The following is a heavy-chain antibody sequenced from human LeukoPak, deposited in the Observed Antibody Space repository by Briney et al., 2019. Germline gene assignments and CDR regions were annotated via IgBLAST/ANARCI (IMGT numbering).Heavy chain of an antibody. V-gene: IGHV1-2*06. CDR2: INPNSGGT. CDR1: GYTFTGHY. D-gene: IGHD5-24*01. J-gene: IGHJ4*02. Sequence: ASVKVSCKASGYTFTGHYMHWVRQAPGQGLEWMGRINPNSGGTNYAQKFQGRVTMTRDTSISTAYMELSRLRSDDTAVYYCARSKDGYGVDYWGQGTLVTVSS. CDR3: ARSKDGYGVDY.